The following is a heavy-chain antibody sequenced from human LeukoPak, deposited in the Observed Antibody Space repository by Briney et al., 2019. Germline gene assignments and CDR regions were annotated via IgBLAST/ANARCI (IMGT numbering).Heavy chain of an antibody. J-gene: IGHJ4*02. D-gene: IGHD6-6*01. CDR1: GFTFSGYW. CDR2: IKQDGSEK. V-gene: IGHV3-7*01. Sequence: GGSLRLSCAASGFTFSGYWMSWVRQAPGKGLEWVASIKQDGSEKYYVDSVKGRFTISRDNAKNSLYLQMNSLRAEDTAAYYCARGLAEYNRYFDYWGQGTLVTVSS. CDR3: ARGLAEYNRYFDY.